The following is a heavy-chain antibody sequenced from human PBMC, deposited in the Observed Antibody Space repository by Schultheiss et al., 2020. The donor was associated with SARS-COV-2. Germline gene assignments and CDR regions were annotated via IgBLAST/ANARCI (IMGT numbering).Heavy chain of an antibody. CDR3: ARDRGIAAAGPYYYYGMDV. V-gene: IGHV4-61*01. Sequence: SETLSLTCAVSGYSISSGYYWSWIRQPPGKGLEWIGYIYYSGSTNYNPSLKSRVTISVDTSKNQFSLKLSSVTAADTAVYYCARDRGIAAAGPYYYYGMDVWGQGTTVTVSS. D-gene: IGHD6-13*01. J-gene: IGHJ6*02. CDR1: GYSISSGYY. CDR2: IYYSGST.